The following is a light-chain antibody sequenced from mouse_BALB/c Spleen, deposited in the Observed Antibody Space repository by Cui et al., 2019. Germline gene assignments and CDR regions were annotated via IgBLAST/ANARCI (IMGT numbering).Light chain of an antibody. CDR2: WAS. CDR3: QQYNNYPPSLT. J-gene: IGKJ5*01. Sequence: DIVMTQSHKFMSTSVGDRVNITCKASQDVGTTVAWYQQKPGQSTKLLIYWASTRHTGVPDRFTGSGSGTDFTLTISNVQSEDLADYFCQQYNNYPPSLTFGAGTKLELK. CDR1: QDVGTT. V-gene: IGKV6-23*01.